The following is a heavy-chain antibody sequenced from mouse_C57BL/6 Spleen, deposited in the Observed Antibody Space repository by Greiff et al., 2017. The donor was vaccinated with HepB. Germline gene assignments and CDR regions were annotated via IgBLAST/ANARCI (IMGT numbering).Heavy chain of an antibody. V-gene: IGHV1-55*01. CDR3: ARSDYDRRAWFAY. D-gene: IGHD2-4*01. J-gene: IGHJ3*01. CDR1: GYTFTSYW. Sequence: QVQLQQPGAELVKPGASVKMSCKASGYTFTSYWITWVKQRPGQGLEWIGDIYPGSGSTNYNEKFKSKATLTVGTSSSTAYMQLSSLTSEDSAVYYCARSDYDRRAWFAYWGQGTLVTVSA. CDR2: IYPGSGST.